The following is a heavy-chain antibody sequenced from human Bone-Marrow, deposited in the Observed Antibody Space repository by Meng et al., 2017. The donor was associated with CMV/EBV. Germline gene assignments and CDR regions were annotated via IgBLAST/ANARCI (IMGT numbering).Heavy chain of an antibody. V-gene: IGHV1-69*05. J-gene: IGHJ3*02. D-gene: IGHD2-2*01. Sequence: SVKVSCKASGGTFSSYAISWVRQAPGQGLEWMGGIIPIFGTANYAQKFQGRVTITTDESTSTAYMELSSLRSEDTAVYYCARGLTLWGIVVVPARSQDFDIWGQGTMVTVSS. CDR1: GGTFSSYA. CDR2: IIPIFGTA. CDR3: ARGLTLWGIVVVPARSQDFDI.